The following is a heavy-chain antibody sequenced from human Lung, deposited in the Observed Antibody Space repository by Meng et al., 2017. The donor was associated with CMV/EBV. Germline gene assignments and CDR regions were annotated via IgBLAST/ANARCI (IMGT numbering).Heavy chain of an antibody. Sequence: ESGPGPVKPSQTLSRTCAASGDSITNHNWWAWGRQPTGKGLGGIGEIPHRGSSAYNPSLKSRVSMSIDKSKNQFSLKLSSVTAADTAVYHCLRRSGGSVWGQGTLVTVSS. CDR1: GDSITNHNW. D-gene: IGHD3-10*01. CDR3: LRRSGGSV. CDR2: IPHRGSS. J-gene: IGHJ1*01. V-gene: IGHV4-4*02.